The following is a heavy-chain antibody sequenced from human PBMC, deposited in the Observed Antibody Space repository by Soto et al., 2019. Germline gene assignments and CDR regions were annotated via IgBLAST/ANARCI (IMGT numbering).Heavy chain of an antibody. CDR3: AREYCSSTSFYYYDGMDV. J-gene: IGHJ6*02. CDR1: GYTFTSYG. CDR2: ISAYNGNT. Sequence: QVQLVQSGAEVKKPGASVKVSCKASGYTFTSYGITWVRQAPGQGREWMGWISAYNGNTNYAQKLQGRVTMTTDTSTSTAYMELRSLRADDTAVYYCAREYCSSTSFYYYDGMDVWGQGTTVTVSS. V-gene: IGHV1-18*01. D-gene: IGHD2-2*01.